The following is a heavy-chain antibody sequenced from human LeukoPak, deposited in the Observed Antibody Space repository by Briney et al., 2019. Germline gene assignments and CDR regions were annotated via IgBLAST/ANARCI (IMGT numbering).Heavy chain of an antibody. Sequence: GGSLRLSCAASGFNFKEYDMNWVRQAPGKGLEWVSYISSGSSIRHYADSVKGRFTVSRDNSKNTLYLQMNSLRAEDTAVYYCAHISSSWPDYWGQGTLVTVSS. CDR3: AHISSSWPDY. CDR1: GFNFKEYD. D-gene: IGHD6-13*01. V-gene: IGHV3-48*01. J-gene: IGHJ4*02. CDR2: ISSGSSIR.